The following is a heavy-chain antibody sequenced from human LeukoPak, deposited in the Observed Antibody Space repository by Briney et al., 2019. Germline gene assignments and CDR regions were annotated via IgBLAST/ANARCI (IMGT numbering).Heavy chain of an antibody. CDR2: IRYDGSNK. V-gene: IGHV3-30*02. CDR3: AKDRSMVRGVSIRFRRSGTMDV. J-gene: IGHJ6*03. D-gene: IGHD3-10*01. Sequence: GGSLRLSCAASGFTFSSYWMNWVRQAPGKGLEWLALIRYDGSNKYYADSVKGRFTISRDNSKNMLYLQMNSLRAEDTAVYYCAKDRSMVRGVSIRFRRSGTMDVWGKGTTVTISS. CDR1: GFTFSSYW.